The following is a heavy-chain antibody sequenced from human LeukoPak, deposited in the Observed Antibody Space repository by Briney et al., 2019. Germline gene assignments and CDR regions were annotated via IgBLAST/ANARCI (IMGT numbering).Heavy chain of an antibody. D-gene: IGHD1-26*01. Sequence: ASVKVSCKASGGTFSSYAISWVRQAPGQGLEWMGGIIPIFGTANYAQKFQGRVTITTDESTGTSYMELSSLRSEDTAVYYCAKSGIVGAHYFDYWGQGTLVTVSS. CDR2: IIPIFGTA. V-gene: IGHV1-69*05. CDR1: GGTFSSYA. J-gene: IGHJ4*02. CDR3: AKSGIVGAHYFDY.